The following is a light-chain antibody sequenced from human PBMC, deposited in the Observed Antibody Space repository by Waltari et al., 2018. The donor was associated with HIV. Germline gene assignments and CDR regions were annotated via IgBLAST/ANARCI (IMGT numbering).Light chain of an antibody. CDR1: QGISTS. Sequence: DIQLTQSPSFLSASLGDRASISCRASQGISTSVAWYQYRPGEAPRLLIYDASTLQSGVPSRFSGSGSGTRFTLTISSLQHDDLAIYFCQQLHTYPLSFGGGTKVE. J-gene: IGKJ4*01. CDR3: QQLHTYPLS. CDR2: DAS. V-gene: IGKV1-9*01.